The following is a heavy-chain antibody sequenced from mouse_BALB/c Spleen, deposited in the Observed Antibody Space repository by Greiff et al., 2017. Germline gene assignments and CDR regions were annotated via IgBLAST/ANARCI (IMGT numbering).Heavy chain of an antibody. CDR2: INPSNGGT. V-gene: IGHV1S81*02. D-gene: IGHD1-1*01. Sequence: VQLVESGAELVKPGASVKLSCKASGYTFTSYYMYWVKQRPGQGLEWIGEINPSNGGTNFNEKFKSKATLTVDKSSSTAYMQLSSLTSEDSAVYYCTIITTVEDYFDYWGQGTTLTVSS. J-gene: IGHJ2*01. CDR1: GYTFTSYY. CDR3: TIITTVEDYFDY.